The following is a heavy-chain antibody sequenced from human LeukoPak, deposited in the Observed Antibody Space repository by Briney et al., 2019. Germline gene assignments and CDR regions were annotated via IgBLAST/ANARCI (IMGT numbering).Heavy chain of an antibody. V-gene: IGHV3-21*01. Sequence: PGGSLRLSCAAPGITFSNYNMNWVRQAPGKGLEWISAITSSSSYTFYADSVKGRFTISRDNAQNSLYLQMNSLRVEDTAIYYCARDPYNGAYSVGYYYYYMDVWGKGTTVTVSS. CDR1: GITFSNYN. CDR3: ARDPYNGAYSVGYYYYYMDV. D-gene: IGHD1-1*01. CDR2: ITSSSSYT. J-gene: IGHJ6*03.